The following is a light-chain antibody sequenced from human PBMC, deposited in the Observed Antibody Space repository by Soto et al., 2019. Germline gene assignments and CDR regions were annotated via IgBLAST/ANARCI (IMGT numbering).Light chain of an antibody. CDR1: QSISSW. CDR2: DAS. Sequence: DIQMTQSPSTLSASVGDRVTITCRASQSISSWLAWYQQKPGKAPKLLIYDASSLESGVPSRFSGSGSGTKFTLTFSSLQPDDFATYYCQQYNSYSSPTFGQGTKV. CDR3: QQYNSYSSPT. J-gene: IGKJ1*01. V-gene: IGKV1-5*01.